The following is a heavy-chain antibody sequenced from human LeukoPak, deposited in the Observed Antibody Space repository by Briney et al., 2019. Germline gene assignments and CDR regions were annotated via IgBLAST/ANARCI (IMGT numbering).Heavy chain of an antibody. Sequence: GSLRLSCAASGFTVSSNYMSWVRQPPGKGLEWIGEINHSVSTNYNPSLKSRVTISVDTSKNQFSLKLSSVTAADTAVYYCARAPGYCSSTSCYARTRYYYYMDVWGKGTTVTVSS. V-gene: IGHV4-34*01. CDR1: GFTVSSNY. CDR3: ARAPGYCSSTSCYARTRYYYYMDV. D-gene: IGHD2-2*01. CDR2: INHSVST. J-gene: IGHJ6*03.